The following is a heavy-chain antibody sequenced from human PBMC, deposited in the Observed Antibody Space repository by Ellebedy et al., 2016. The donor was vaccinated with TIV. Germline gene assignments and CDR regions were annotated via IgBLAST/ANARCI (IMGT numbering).Heavy chain of an antibody. CDR1: GFTFSSHW. V-gene: IGHV3-7*04. D-gene: IGHD6-19*01. J-gene: IGHJ4*02. CDR2: VKQDGSEK. Sequence: GGSLRLXXAVSGFTFSSHWMSWVRQAPGKGLEWVANVKQDGSEKNYVDSVKGRFTISRDNAKNSLYLQVSSLRAEDTAVYYCAGGSGWLIDYWGQGTLVTVSS. CDR3: AGGSGWLIDY.